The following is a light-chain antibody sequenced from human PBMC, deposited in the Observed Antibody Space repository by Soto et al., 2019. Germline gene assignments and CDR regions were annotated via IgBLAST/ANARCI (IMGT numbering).Light chain of an antibody. Sequence: QCVLTRPASAYVSPGRSGTISCTGTSSDIGGYDYVSWYKQHPGKAPKLMIYEVSKRPSGVPDRFSGSKSGNTAALTVSGLQAEDEADYYCSSYVGTNSYVFGTGTKVTVL. CDR1: SSDIGGYDY. J-gene: IGLJ1*01. CDR3: SSYVGTNSYV. CDR2: EVS. V-gene: IGLV2-8*01.